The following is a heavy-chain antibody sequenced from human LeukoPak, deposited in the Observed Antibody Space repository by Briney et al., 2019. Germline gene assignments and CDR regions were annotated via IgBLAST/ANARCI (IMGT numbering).Heavy chain of an antibody. D-gene: IGHD1-1*01. CDR2: ISDSSRDT. J-gene: IGHJ4*02. CDR1: GFTFSSDA. CDR3: AKAPSRNNWIPHD. Sequence: GGSLRLSCAASGFTFSSDAMSWVRQAPGKGLEWDSVISDSSRDTYYADSVKGRFTISRDNSKNTLYLQMNSLTAEDTAIYYCAKAPSRNNWIPHDWGQGTLVTVSS. V-gene: IGHV3-23*01.